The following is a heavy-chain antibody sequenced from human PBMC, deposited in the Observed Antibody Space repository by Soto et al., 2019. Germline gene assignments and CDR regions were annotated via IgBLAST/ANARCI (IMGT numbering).Heavy chain of an antibody. V-gene: IGHV3-23*01. Sequence: SGGSLKLSCAASGFTFSSYAMSWVRQAPGKGLEWVSAISGSGGSTYYADSVKGRFTISRDNSKNTLYLQMNSLRAEDTAVYYCAKEGSSDYYYMDVWGKGTTVTVSS. CDR2: ISGSGGST. J-gene: IGHJ6*03. CDR3: AKEGSSDYYYMDV. CDR1: GFTFSSYA. D-gene: IGHD2-15*01.